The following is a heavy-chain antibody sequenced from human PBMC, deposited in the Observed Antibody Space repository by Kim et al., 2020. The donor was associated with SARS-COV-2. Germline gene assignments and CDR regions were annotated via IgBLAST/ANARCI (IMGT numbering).Heavy chain of an antibody. CDR3: ARGDHFGVVIYYYYGMDV. Sequence: ASVKVSCKASGYTFTSYAMNWVRQAPGQGLEWMGWINTNTGNPTYAQGFTGRFVFSLDTSVSTAYLQISSLKAEDTAVYYCARGDHFGVVIYYYYGMDVWGQGTTVTVS. V-gene: IGHV7-4-1*02. CDR1: GYTFTSYA. J-gene: IGHJ6*02. CDR2: INTNTGNP. D-gene: IGHD3-3*01.